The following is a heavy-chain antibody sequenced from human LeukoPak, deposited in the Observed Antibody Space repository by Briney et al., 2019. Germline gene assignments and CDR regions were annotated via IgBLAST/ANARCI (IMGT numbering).Heavy chain of an antibody. D-gene: IGHD3-3*01. Sequence: GGSLRLSCAASGFTFSNYAMSWVRQAPGKGLDWVSAISGSGGSTYYADSVKGRFTISRDNSKNTLYLQMNSLRAEDTAVYYCAKDFAANYDFWSGYPHWGQGTLVTVSS. V-gene: IGHV3-23*01. CDR3: AKDFAANYDFWSGYPH. CDR2: ISGSGGST. CDR1: GFTFSNYA. J-gene: IGHJ4*02.